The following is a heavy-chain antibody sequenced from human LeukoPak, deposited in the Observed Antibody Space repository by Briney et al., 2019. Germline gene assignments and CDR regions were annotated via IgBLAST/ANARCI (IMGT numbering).Heavy chain of an antibody. CDR3: ARLWMYIGADY. J-gene: IGHJ4*02. CDR1: GYSISSGYY. CDR2: IYHSGST. V-gene: IGHV4-38-2*01. D-gene: IGHD1-26*01. Sequence: PSETLSLTCAVSGYSISSGYYWGWIRQPPGKGLEWIGSIYHSGSTYYNPSLKSRVTISVDTSKNQFSLKLSSVTATDTAVYYCARLWMYIGADYWGQGTLVTVSS.